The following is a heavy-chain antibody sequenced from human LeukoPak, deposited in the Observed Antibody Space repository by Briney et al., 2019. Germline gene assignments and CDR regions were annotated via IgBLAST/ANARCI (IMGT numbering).Heavy chain of an antibody. CDR2: ISTSGGTI. Sequence: GGSLRLSCAASGFTFSSSSMNWVRQAPEKGQEWVSYISTSGGTIYYADSVKGRFTISRDNAKNSLYLQMDSLRAEDTAVYYCARHIPFDCWGQGTLVTVSS. CDR1: GFTFSSSS. J-gene: IGHJ4*02. V-gene: IGHV3-48*01. D-gene: IGHD2-21*01. CDR3: ARHIPFDC.